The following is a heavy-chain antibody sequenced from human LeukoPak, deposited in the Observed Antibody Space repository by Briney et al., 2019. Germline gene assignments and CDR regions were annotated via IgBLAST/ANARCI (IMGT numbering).Heavy chain of an antibody. CDR3: ARGGPMVV. J-gene: IGHJ6*02. V-gene: IGHV4-34*01. CDR2: INHSGST. Sequence: SETLSLTCAVYGGSFSGYYWSWIRQPPGKGLEWIGEINHSGSTNYNPSLKSRVTISVDTSKNQFSLKLSSVTAADTAVYYCARGGPMVVWGQGTTVTVSS. CDR1: GGSFSGYY.